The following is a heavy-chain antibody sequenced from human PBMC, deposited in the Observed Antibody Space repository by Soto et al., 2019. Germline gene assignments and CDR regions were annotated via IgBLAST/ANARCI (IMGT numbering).Heavy chain of an antibody. Sequence: QEQLQESGPGLLKPSQTLSLSCTVSGGSISSGGYYWSWIRQHPGKGLERIGYIYNSGSTYYNPSLKSRVTISADTSKNQFALKMSSVTAADTAVLYWARNPAPWGQGTLVTLSS. CDR3: ARNPAP. J-gene: IGHJ5*02. CDR2: IYNSGST. CDR1: GGSISSGGYY. V-gene: IGHV4-31*03.